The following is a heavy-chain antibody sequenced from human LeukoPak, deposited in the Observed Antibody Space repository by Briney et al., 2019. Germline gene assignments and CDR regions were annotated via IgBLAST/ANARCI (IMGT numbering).Heavy chain of an antibody. CDR3: ARFGITIFSGRGSNWFDP. J-gene: IGHJ5*02. V-gene: IGHV1-18*01. CDR2: ISAYNGNT. D-gene: IGHD3-9*01. Sequence: GASVKVSCKASGYTFTSYGISWVRQAPGQGLEWMGWISAYNGNTNYAQKLQGRVTMTTDTSTSTAYMELRSLRSDDTAVYYCARFGITIFSGRGSNWFDPWGQGTLVTVSS. CDR1: GYTFTSYG.